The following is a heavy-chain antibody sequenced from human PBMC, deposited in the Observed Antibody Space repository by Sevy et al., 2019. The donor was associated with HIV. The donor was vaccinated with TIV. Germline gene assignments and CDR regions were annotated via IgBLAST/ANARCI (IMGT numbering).Heavy chain of an antibody. CDR1: GGSISSYY. D-gene: IGHD3-16*01. Sequence: SETLSLTCTVSGGSISSYYWSWIRQPAGKGLEWIGRIYTSGSANYNPSLKSRVTMSVDTSKNQFSLKLSSVTAADTAVYYCAGEGGSYYYYGMDVWGQGTTVTVSS. V-gene: IGHV4-4*07. CDR3: AGEGGSYYYYGMDV. J-gene: IGHJ6*02. CDR2: IYTSGSA.